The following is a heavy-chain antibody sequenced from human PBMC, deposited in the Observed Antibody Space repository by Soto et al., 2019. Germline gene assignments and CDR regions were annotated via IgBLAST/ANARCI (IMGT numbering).Heavy chain of an antibody. J-gene: IGHJ3*02. CDR2: IKQDGNEK. D-gene: IGHD2-15*01. CDR1: GFTFGSYW. Sequence: EVQLLESGGGLVQPGGSLRLSCAASGFTFGSYWMTWVRQAPGKGLEWVGDIKQDGNEKYYVDSVKGRFTISRDNAKDSLYLQMNSLRAEDTAVYYCARDRYCSGDDCHRDYAALEIWGQWTMGTVSS. V-gene: IGHV3-7*01. CDR3: ARDRYCSGDDCHRDYAALEI.